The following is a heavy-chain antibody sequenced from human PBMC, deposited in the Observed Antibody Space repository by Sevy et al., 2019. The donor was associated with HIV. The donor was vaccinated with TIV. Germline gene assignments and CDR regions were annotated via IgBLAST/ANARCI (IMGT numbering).Heavy chain of an antibody. D-gene: IGHD5-12*01. CDR2: INSDGSSK. V-gene: IGHV3-74*01. CDR3: AREGGYSGYDWDY. Sequence: GGSLRLSCAASGFTFSSYWMHWVRQAPGKGLVWVSRINSDGSSKGYADSVKGRFTISRDNAKNSLYLQMNRLRAEDTAVYYCAREGGYSGYDWDYWGQGTLVTVSS. J-gene: IGHJ4*02. CDR1: GFTFSSYW.